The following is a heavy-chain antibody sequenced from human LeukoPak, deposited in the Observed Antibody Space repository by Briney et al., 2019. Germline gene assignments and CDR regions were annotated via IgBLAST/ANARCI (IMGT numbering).Heavy chain of an antibody. V-gene: IGHV4-59*01. CDR2: IYYSGST. J-gene: IGHJ5*02. CDR3: ARDSISYYYGSRGFDP. Sequence: PSETLSLTCTVSGGSISSYYWSWIRQPPGKGLEWIGYIYYSGSTNYNPSLKSRVTIPVDTSKNQFSLKLSSVTAADTAVYYCARDSISYYYGSRGFDPWGQGTLVTVSS. CDR1: GGSISSYY. D-gene: IGHD3-10*01.